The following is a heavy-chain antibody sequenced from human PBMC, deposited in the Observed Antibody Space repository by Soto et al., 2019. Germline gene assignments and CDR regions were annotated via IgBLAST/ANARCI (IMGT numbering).Heavy chain of an antibody. CDR3: ARGVDAGVDV. D-gene: IGHD1-1*01. CDR1: GGTFSNYT. J-gene: IGHJ6*02. V-gene: IGHV1-8*02. Sequence: XVKVSCKASGGTFSNYTISWVRQATGQALEWRGWMSPTRGATGYAQKFXXRVTMTRXXSMTTAYMELSKLRSEETAMYYCARGVDAGVDVWGQGTTVTLS. CDR2: MSPTRGAT.